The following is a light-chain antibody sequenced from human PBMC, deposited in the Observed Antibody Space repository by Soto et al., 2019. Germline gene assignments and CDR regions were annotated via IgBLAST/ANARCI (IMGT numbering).Light chain of an antibody. CDR2: DVD. J-gene: IGLJ2*01. V-gene: IGLV2-14*01. Sequence: QSALTQPASVSGSPGQSITISCTGTSSDVGGYNYVSWYQQHPGKAPKLMIYDVDNRPSGVSNRFSGSRSGNTASLTISGLPAEDEADYYCSSYTSTSTVVFGGGTKLTVL. CDR1: SSDVGGYNY. CDR3: SSYTSTSTVV.